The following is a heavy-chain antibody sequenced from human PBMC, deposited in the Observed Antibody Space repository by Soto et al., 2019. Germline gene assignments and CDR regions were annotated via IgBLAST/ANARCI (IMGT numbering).Heavy chain of an antibody. CDR1: GGSLSSYY. V-gene: IGHV4-59*01. D-gene: IGHD6-25*01. CDR2: VYFSGNT. J-gene: IGHJ5*02. Sequence: ETLSLTCTVSGGSLSSYYWTWIRQSPGKGLEWIGYVYFSGNTNYNPSLKSRVSISIDTSKNQFSLRLASVTAADTAFYYCGSVRPSGYVLSWGQGTLVTVSS. CDR3: GSVRPSGYVLS.